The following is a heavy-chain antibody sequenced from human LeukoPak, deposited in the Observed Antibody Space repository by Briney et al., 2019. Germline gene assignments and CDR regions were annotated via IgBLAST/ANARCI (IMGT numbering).Heavy chain of an antibody. CDR2: IYHSGST. CDR3: ASTEAAVDAFDI. V-gene: IGHV4-38-2*02. Sequence: PSETLSLTCTVSGYSISSGYYWGWIRQPPGKGLEWIGSIYHSGSTYYNPSLKSRVTISVDTSKNQFSLKLSSVTAADTAVYYCASTEAAVDAFDIWGQGTMVTASS. D-gene: IGHD4-11*01. CDR1: GYSISSGYY. J-gene: IGHJ3*02.